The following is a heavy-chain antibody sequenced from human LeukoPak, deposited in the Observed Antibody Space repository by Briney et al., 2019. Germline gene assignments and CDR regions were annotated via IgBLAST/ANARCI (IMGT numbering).Heavy chain of an antibody. CDR1: GASISRSNYY. Sequence: PSETLSLTCTVSGASISRSNYYWGWIRQPPGKGLEWIATIYYSGSTYYNPSLKSRVTISVDISKKQFSLKLKSVTAGDTAVYYCAREGIAAAAIDTWGQGILVTVSS. J-gene: IGHJ5*02. CDR2: IYYSGST. CDR3: AREGIAAAAIDT. V-gene: IGHV4-39*07. D-gene: IGHD6-13*01.